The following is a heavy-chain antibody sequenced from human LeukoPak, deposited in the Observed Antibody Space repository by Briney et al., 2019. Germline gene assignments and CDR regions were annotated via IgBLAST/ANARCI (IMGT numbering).Heavy chain of an antibody. D-gene: IGHD6-19*01. CDR1: GYTFTDYS. Sequence: ASVKVSCKASGYTFTDYSMHWVRQAPGQRLEWMGWINPNSGGTNYAQKFQGRVTMTRDTSISTAYMELSRLSSDDTAVYYCARDAGSRGCIAYWGQGNLITVSS. V-gene: IGHV1-2*02. CDR2: INPNSGGT. J-gene: IGHJ4*02. CDR3: ARDAGSRGCIAY.